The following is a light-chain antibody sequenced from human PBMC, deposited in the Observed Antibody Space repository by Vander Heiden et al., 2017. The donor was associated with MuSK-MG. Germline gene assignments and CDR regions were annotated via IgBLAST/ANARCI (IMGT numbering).Light chain of an antibody. CDR2: WAS. CDR3: QQDDSTPLT. J-gene: IGKJ5*01. CDR1: QSVLYSSNNKNY. Sequence: DIVMTQSPDSLAVSLGERATINCKSSQSVLYSSNNKNYLAWYQQKPGQPPKLLIYWASTRESGVPDRFSGSGSGTDFTLTISSLHAEDVAVYYCQQDDSTPLTFGQGTRLEIK. V-gene: IGKV4-1*01.